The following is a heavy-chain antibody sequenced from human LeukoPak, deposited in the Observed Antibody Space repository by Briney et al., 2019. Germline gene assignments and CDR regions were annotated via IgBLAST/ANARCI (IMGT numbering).Heavy chain of an antibody. CDR2: IYYSGST. D-gene: IGHD3-10*01. Sequence: SETLSLTCTVSGGSISSYYWSWIRQPPGKGLEWIGYIYYSGSTNYNPSLKSRVTISVDTSKNQFSLKLSSVTAADTAVYCCAREIRGSGSFDYWGQGTLVTVSS. CDR3: AREIRGSGSFDY. V-gene: IGHV4-59*01. J-gene: IGHJ4*02. CDR1: GGSISSYY.